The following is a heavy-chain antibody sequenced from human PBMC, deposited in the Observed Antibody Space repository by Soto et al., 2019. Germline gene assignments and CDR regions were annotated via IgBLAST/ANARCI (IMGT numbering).Heavy chain of an antibody. CDR3: GGSSRPYCYYGMAV. CDR1: GGTFSSYA. D-gene: IGHD6-13*01. CDR2: IIPIFGTA. V-gene: IGHV1-69*13. J-gene: IGHJ6*02. Sequence: SVKVSCKASGGTFSSYAISWVRQAPGQGLEWMGGIIPIFGTANCAQKFQGRVTITADESTSTAYMELSSLSSEDTAVYYCGGSSRPYCYYGMAVWGQGTTFTVSS.